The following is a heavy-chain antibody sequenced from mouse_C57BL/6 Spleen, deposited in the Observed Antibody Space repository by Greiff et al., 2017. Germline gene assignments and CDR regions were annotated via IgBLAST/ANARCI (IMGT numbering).Heavy chain of an antibody. D-gene: IGHD1-1*01. CDR2: IYPGDGDT. J-gene: IGHJ1*03. Sequence: VQRVESGPELVKPGASVKISCKASGYAFSSSWMNWVKQRPGNGLEWIGRIYPGDGDTNYNGKFQGKATLTADKSSSTAYMQLSSLTSEDSAVYFCARGGPDYYGSSYGYFDVWGTGTTVTVSS. V-gene: IGHV1-82*01. CDR1: GYAFSSSW. CDR3: ARGGPDYYGSSYGYFDV.